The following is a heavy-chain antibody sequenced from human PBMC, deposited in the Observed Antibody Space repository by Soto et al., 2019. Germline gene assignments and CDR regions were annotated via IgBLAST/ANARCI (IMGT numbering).Heavy chain of an antibody. D-gene: IGHD3-3*01. CDR1: GGTFSSYT. J-gene: IGHJ4*02. V-gene: IGHV1-69*02. Sequence: ASVKVSCKASGGTFSSYTISWVRQAPGQGLEWMGRIIPILGIANYAQKFQGRVTITADKSTSTAYMELSSLRSEDTAVYYCASWSDVGDPFDYWGQGTLVTVSS. CDR3: ASWSDVGDPFDY. CDR2: IIPILGIA.